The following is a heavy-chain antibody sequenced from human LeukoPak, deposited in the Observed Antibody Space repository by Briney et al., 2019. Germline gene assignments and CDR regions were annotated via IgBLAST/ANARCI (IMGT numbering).Heavy chain of an antibody. CDR3: ASPELGTLYFDY. D-gene: IGHD7-27*01. V-gene: IGHV1-69*13. J-gene: IGHJ4*02. CDR1: GGTLSSYS. CDR2: LTPIFGST. Sequence: SVKVSCKASGGTLSSYSISWVRQAPGQGLEWMGRLTPIFGSTNYAQKFQGRFTITADESTSTAYMELSSLRSEDTAVCYCASPELGTLYFDYWGQGTLVTVSS.